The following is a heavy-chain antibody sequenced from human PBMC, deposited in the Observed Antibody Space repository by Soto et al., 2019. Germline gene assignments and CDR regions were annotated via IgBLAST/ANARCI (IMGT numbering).Heavy chain of an antibody. Sequence: HPGGSLRLSCAASGFTFSTYAMHWVRQAPGKGLEWVAVISYDGSNKYYADSVKGRFTISRDNSKNTLYLQMNSLRAEDTAVFYCAGGPYITAAATDYWGQGT. CDR3: AGGPYITAAATDY. J-gene: IGHJ4*02. CDR1: GFTFSTYA. CDR2: ISYDGSNK. V-gene: IGHV3-30-3*01. D-gene: IGHD6-13*01.